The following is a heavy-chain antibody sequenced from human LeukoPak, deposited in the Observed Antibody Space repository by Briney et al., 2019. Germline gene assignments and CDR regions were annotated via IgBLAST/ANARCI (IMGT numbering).Heavy chain of an antibody. V-gene: IGHV4-34*01. CDR1: GGSFSGYY. CDR3: ARGALLWSYYYYYMDV. D-gene: IGHD3-10*01. Sequence: SETLSLTCAVYGGSFSGYYWSWIRQPPGKGLEWIGEINHSGSTNYNPSLKSRVTILVDTSKNQFSLKLSSVTAADTAVYYCARGALLWSYYYYYMDVWGKGTTVTVSS. CDR2: INHSGST. J-gene: IGHJ6*03.